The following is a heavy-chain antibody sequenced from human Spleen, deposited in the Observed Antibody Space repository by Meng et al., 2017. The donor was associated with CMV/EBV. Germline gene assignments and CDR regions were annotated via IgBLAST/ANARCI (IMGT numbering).Heavy chain of an antibody. CDR2: IKQDGSEK. V-gene: IGHV3-7*01. J-gene: IGHJ3*02. CDR1: GFTFSSYS. CDR3: VRQFSYEGDAFDI. Sequence: GGSLRLSCAASGFTFSSYSMNWVRQAPGKGLEWVANIKQDGSEKYYVDSVKGRFIISRDNAKNSLYLQLTSLRAEDTAVYSCVRQFSYEGDAFDIWGQGTMVTVSS. D-gene: IGHD5-12*01.